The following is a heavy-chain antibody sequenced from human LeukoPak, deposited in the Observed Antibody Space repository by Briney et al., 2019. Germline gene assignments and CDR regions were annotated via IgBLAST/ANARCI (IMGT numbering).Heavy chain of an antibody. Sequence: GGSLRLSCAASGFTFSSYWMHWVCQAPGKGLVWVSRINSDGSSTSYADSVKGRFTISRDNAKNTLYLQMNSLRAEDTAVYYCAREDPRSGSLWFDPWGQGTLVTVSS. J-gene: IGHJ5*02. V-gene: IGHV3-74*01. CDR3: AREDPRSGSLWFDP. D-gene: IGHD3-16*01. CDR2: INSDGSST. CDR1: GFTFSSYW.